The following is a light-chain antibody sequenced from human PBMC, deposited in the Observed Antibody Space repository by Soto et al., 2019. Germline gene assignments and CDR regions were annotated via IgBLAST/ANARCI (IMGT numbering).Light chain of an antibody. CDR2: GAS. CDR1: QSVSSSY. CDR3: QRYGSSPRFT. J-gene: IGKJ3*01. V-gene: IGKV3-20*01. Sequence: EIVLTQSPGTLSLSPGERATLSCRASQSVSSSYLAWYQHKPGQAPRLLIYGASNRATGIPDRFSGSGSGTDFTLPISSLEPEDHAVYYCQRYGSSPRFTFGPGTKVDIK.